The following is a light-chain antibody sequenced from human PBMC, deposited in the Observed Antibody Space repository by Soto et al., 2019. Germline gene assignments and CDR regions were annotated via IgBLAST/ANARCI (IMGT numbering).Light chain of an antibody. CDR2: AAS. J-gene: IGKJ5*01. CDR1: QSISTY. Sequence: DIQMTQSPSSLSASVGDRVTITCRASQSISTYLNWYQQKPGKAPKLLIYAASSLQSGVTSRFSGSGSGTEPTLTISSLQPEDFATYYCQQSYSGPITFGQGTRLEIK. CDR3: QQSYSGPIT. V-gene: IGKV1-39*01.